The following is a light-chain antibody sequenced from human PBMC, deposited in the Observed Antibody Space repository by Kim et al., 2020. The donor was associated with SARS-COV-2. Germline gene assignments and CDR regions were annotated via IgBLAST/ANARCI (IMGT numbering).Light chain of an antibody. J-gene: IGLJ3*02. CDR3: QAWDSRTAV. Sequence: VAPGQTASITCSGDKLGDKYACWYQQKPGQSPVLVIYQDTKRPSGIPERFSGSNSGNTATLTISGTQAMDEADYYCQAWDSRTAVFGGGTQLTVL. CDR2: QDT. V-gene: IGLV3-1*01. CDR1: KLGDKY.